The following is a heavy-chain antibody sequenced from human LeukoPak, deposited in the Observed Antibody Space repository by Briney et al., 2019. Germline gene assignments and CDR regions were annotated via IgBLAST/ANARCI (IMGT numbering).Heavy chain of an antibody. CDR1: GFTFSSYW. V-gene: IGHV3-7*01. CDR2: IKQDGSEK. CDR3: ARDRSSHSDYDHNWFDP. J-gene: IGHJ5*02. D-gene: IGHD5-12*01. Sequence: PGGSLRLSCAASGFTFSSYWTSWVRQAPGKGLEWVANIKQDGSEKYYVDSVKGRFTISRDNAKNSLYLQMNSLRAEDTAVYYCARDRSSHSDYDHNWFDPWGQGTLVTVSS.